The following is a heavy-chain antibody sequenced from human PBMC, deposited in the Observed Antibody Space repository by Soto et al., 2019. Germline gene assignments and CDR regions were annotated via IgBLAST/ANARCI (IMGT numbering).Heavy chain of an antibody. Sequence: QVQLVQSGAEVKKPGSSVKVSCKASGGTFSSYAISWVRQAPGQGLEWMGGVIPIFGTANYAQKFQGRVTITADESTSTGYMELSSLRSEDTTVYYCENKKAARGYYFDYWGQGTLVTVSS. CDR3: ENKKAARGYYFDY. CDR1: GGTFSSYA. CDR2: VIPIFGTA. D-gene: IGHD6-6*01. V-gene: IGHV1-69*01. J-gene: IGHJ4*02.